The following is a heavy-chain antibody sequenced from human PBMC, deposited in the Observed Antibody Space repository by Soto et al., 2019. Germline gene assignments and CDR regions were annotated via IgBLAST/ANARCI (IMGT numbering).Heavy chain of an antibody. CDR3: ARGNGLRYFDWSRRLPKYYFDY. CDR1: GGSISSYY. CDR2: IYYSGST. Sequence: KPSETLSLTCTVSGGSISSYYWSWIRQPPGKGLEWIGYIYYSGSTNYNPSLKSRVTISVDTSKNQFSLKLSSVTAADTAVYYCARGNGLRYFDWSRRLPKYYFDYWGQGTLVTVSS. D-gene: IGHD3-9*01. J-gene: IGHJ4*02. V-gene: IGHV4-59*01.